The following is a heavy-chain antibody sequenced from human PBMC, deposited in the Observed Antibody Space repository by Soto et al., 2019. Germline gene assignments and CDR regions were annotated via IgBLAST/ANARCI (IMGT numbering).Heavy chain of an antibody. J-gene: IGHJ5*02. CDR3: VRDGTKTLRDWFDP. D-gene: IGHD1-1*01. CDR2: IYATGTT. CDR1: GASISGFY. V-gene: IGHV4-4*07. Sequence: QVQLQESGPGLVKPSETLSLTCTVSGASISGFYWSWIRKYAGKGLEWIGRIYATGTTDYNPSLKSRVMMSVDTSKKQFSLKLRSVTAADTAVYYCVRDGTKTLRDWFDPWCQGISVTVSS.